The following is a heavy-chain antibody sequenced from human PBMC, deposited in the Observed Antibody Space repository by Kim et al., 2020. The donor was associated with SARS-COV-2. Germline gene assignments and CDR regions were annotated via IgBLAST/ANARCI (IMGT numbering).Heavy chain of an antibody. CDR1: GGSISSSNW. CDR3: ARVRWEGSGSYHPFDY. V-gene: IGHV4-4*02. J-gene: IGHJ4*02. D-gene: IGHD3-10*01. Sequence: SETLSLTCAVSGGSISSSNWWSWVRQPPGKGLEWIGEIYHSGSTNYNPSLKSRVTISVDKSKNQFSLKLSSVTAADTAVYYCARVRWEGSGSYHPFDYWGQGTLVTVSS. CDR2: IYHSGST.